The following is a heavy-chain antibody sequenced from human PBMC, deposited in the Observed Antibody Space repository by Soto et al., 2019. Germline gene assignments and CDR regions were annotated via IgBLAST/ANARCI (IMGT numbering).Heavy chain of an antibody. CDR1: GYSFTSYW. CDR2: IDPSDSYT. CDR3: ARHFAQWNWFDP. D-gene: IGHD3-3*02. V-gene: IGHV5-10-1*03. Sequence: EVQLVQSGAEVKKPGESLRISCKGSGYSFTSYWISWLRQMPGKGLEWMGRIDPSDSYTNYSPSFQGHVTISADKSISTAYLQWSSLKASDTAMYYCARHFAQWNWFDPWGQGTLVTVSS. J-gene: IGHJ5*02.